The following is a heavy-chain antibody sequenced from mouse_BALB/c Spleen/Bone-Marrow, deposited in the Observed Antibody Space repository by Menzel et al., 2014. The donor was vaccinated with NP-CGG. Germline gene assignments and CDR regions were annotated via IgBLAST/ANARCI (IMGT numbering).Heavy chain of an antibody. CDR1: GFSLTSYG. CDR2: IWAGGST. J-gene: IGHJ4*01. Sequence: VKLMESGPGLVAPSQSLSITCTVSGFSLTSYGVHWVRRPPGKGLEWLGVIWAGGSTNYNSALMSRLSISKDNSKSXVFLKMNSLQTDDTAMYYCARDGVYGSHYYAMDYWGQGTSVTVSS. V-gene: IGHV2-9*02. D-gene: IGHD1-1*02. CDR3: ARDGVYGSHYYAMDY.